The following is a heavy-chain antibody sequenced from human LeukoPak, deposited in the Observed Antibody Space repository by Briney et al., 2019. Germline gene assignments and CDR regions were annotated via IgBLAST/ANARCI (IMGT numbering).Heavy chain of an antibody. CDR1: GGSISSGSYH. CDR3: ARDGSGWLNYFDY. V-gene: IGHV4-61*02. J-gene: IGHJ4*02. CDR2: IYTSGST. Sequence: PSQTLSLTCTVSGGSISSGSYHWSWIRQPAGKGLEWIGRIYTSGSTNYNPSLKSRVTISVDTSKNQFSLKLSSVTAADTAVYYCARDGSGWLNYFDYWGQGTLVTVSS. D-gene: IGHD6-25*01.